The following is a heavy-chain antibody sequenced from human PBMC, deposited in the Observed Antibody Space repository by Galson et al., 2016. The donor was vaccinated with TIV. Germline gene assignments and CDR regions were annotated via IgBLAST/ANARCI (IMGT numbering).Heavy chain of an antibody. V-gene: IGHV1-24*01. D-gene: IGHD2/OR15-2a*01. J-gene: IGHJ4*02. CDR3: ASVAWFPGLSLDN. Sequence: SVKVSCKVSGYSLTEVVMHWVRQAPGKGLEWMGGFDPEVGRTIYAQKLQGRVTLTEDTSTDTAFLELSSLSFADTAVDYCASVAWFPGLSLDNWGQGTLVTVSS. CDR1: GYSLTEVV. CDR2: FDPEVGRT.